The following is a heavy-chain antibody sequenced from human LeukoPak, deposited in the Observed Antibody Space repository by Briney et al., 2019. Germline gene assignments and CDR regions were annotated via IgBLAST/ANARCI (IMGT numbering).Heavy chain of an antibody. CDR1: GLTISTYA. CDR2: ISVSGDST. Sequence: HPGGSLRLSCAASGLTISTYAMTWVRQAPGKGLEWVSSISVSGDSTYYADSVRGRFSIARDNSKNTLYLHMNSLRVEDTAVYYCAYGSGSLRHDAFDMWGQGTMVTVSS. D-gene: IGHD1-26*01. V-gene: IGHV3-23*01. CDR3: AYGSGSLRHDAFDM. J-gene: IGHJ3*02.